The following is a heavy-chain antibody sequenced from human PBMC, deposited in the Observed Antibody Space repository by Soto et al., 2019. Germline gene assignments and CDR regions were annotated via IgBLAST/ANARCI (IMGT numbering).Heavy chain of an antibody. CDR1: GFAFSTYG. Sequence: QVQLVESGGGVVQPGRSLRLSCAASGFAFSTYGMHWVRQAPGKGLDWVAVIWYDGRNKYYADSLKGRITIPRDNFKNQLYLQMNSLRVEDTAFKYCSRAVGPFDYWGQGTLVTVSS. CDR2: IWYDGRNK. J-gene: IGHJ4*01. D-gene: IGHD1-26*01. CDR3: SRAVGPFDY. V-gene: IGHV3-33*01.